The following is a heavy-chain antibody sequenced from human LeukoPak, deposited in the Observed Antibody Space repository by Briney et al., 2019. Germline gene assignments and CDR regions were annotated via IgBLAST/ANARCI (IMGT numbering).Heavy chain of an antibody. CDR3: ARSSGYTYGSDY. CDR1: GVSISSYY. V-gene: IGHV4-59*08. J-gene: IGHJ4*02. CDR2: IYFSGSI. Sequence: SETLSLTCSVSGVSISSYYWSWIRQPPGRGLEWVGYIYFSGSINYNPSPKSRVTISADTSKNQLSLKLSSVTAADTAVYYCARSSGYTYGSDYWGQGTLVTVSS. D-gene: IGHD5-18*01.